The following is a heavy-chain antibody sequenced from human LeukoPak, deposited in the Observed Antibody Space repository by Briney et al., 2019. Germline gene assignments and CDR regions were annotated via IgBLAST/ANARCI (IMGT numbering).Heavy chain of an antibody. CDR3: ARAAGALWFGELLSRNAFDI. J-gene: IGHJ3*02. CDR2: INPNSGGT. CDR1: GYTFTGYY. Sequence: ASVKVSCKASGYTFTGYYMHWVRQAPGQGLEWMGWINPNSGGTNYAQKFQGRVTMTRDTSISTAYMELSRLRSDDTAVYYCARAAGALWFGELLSRNAFDIWGKGTMVTVSS. V-gene: IGHV1-2*02. D-gene: IGHD3-10*01.